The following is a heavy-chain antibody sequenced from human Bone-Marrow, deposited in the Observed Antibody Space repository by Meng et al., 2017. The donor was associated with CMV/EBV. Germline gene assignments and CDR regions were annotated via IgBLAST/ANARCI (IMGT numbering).Heavy chain of an antibody. CDR3: ARGDCSSTSCYPYYGMDV. J-gene: IGHJ6*02. Sequence: SVKVSCKASGGTFSSYTISWVRQAPGQGLEWMGRIIPILGIANYAQKFQGRVTITADKSTSTAYMELSSLRSEDTAVYYCARGDCSSTSCYPYYGMDVWGQGTTVTVSS. V-gene: IGHV1-69*02. CDR1: GGTFSSYT. CDR2: IIPILGIA. D-gene: IGHD2-2*01.